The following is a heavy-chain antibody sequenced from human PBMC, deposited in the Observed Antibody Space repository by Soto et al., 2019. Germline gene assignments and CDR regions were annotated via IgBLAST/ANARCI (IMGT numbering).Heavy chain of an antibody. J-gene: IGHJ6*02. Sequence: SVKVSCKASGFTFTSSAVQWVRQARGQRLEWIGWIVVGSGNTNYAQKFQERVTITRDMSTSTAYMELSSLRSEDTAVYYCARASQMVINPYYYPMDVWGQGTTVTVSS. V-gene: IGHV1-58*01. D-gene: IGHD3-22*01. CDR3: ARASQMVINPYYYPMDV. CDR2: IVVGSGNT. CDR1: GFTFTSSA.